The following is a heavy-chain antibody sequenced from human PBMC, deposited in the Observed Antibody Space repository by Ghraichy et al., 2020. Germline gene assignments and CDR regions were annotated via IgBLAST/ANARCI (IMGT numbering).Heavy chain of an antibody. V-gene: IGHV3-64D*06. D-gene: IGHD1-1*01. Sequence: GESLNISCSASGFTFTTYAMHWVRQAPGKGLEYVSAISHNGATTYYADSVKDRFAISRDSSRNTLYLQMSSLRTEDTAVYYCVKDRGSTIRDFDYWGQGTLVTVPS. CDR1: GFTFTTYA. J-gene: IGHJ4*02. CDR3: VKDRGSTIRDFDY. CDR2: ISHNGATT.